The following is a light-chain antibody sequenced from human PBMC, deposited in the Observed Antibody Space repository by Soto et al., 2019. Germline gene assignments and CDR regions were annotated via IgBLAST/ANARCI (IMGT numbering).Light chain of an antibody. V-gene: IGKV3-15*01. CDR2: GAS. CDR3: QQYNNWPSWT. J-gene: IGKJ1*01. Sequence: EIVMTPSPATLSVYTGERATLSCRASQSVSSNLAWYQQKPRQAPRLLIYGASTRATGIPARFSGSGSGTEFTLTISSLQSEDFAVYYCQQYNNWPSWTFGQGTKVDI. CDR1: QSVSSN.